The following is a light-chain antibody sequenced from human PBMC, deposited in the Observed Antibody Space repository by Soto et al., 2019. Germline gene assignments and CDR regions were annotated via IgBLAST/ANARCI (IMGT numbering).Light chain of an antibody. CDR2: KVS. CDR1: QSLVRRGGSAY. Sequence: DAVRTQSPLSLPVTPGQPASISCRTYQSLVRRGGSAYLGWFQQKPGRAPRRLIYKVSTRASGVPARFSGSGSGTDFALNISRVEAEDVGVYYCMQGTHWPTTFGQGTRLEIK. CDR3: MQGTHWPTT. J-gene: IGKJ5*01. V-gene: IGKV2-30*02.